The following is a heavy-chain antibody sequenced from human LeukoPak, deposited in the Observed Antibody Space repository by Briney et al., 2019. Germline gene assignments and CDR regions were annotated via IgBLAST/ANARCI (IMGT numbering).Heavy chain of an antibody. CDR2: ISSSSSYI. CDR3: ARGVDRGNAFDI. J-gene: IGHJ3*02. D-gene: IGHD2-15*01. Sequence: GGSLRLSCAASGFTFSSYSMNWVRQAPGKGLEWVSSISSSSSYIYYADSVKGLFTISRDNAKNSLYLQMNSLRAEDTAVYYCARGVDRGNAFDIWGQGTMVTVSS. CDR1: GFTFSSYS. V-gene: IGHV3-21*01.